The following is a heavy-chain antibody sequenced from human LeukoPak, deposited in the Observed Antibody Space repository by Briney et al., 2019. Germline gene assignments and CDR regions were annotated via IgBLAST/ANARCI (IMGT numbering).Heavy chain of an antibody. V-gene: IGHV4-59*12. J-gene: IGHJ4*02. CDR1: GGSISSYY. CDR3: ARVWSGYSSSWYPLYFDY. D-gene: IGHD6-13*01. Sequence: PSETLSLTCTVSGGSISSYYWSWMRQPPGEGLEWSGYIYYSGSTNSNPSLKRRVTISVDTSKTQFSLKLSSVTAADTAVYYCARVWSGYSSSWYPLYFDYWGQGTLVTVSS. CDR2: IYYSGST.